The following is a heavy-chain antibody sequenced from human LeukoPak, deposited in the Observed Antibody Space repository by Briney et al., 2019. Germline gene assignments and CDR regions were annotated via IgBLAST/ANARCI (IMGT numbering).Heavy chain of an antibody. V-gene: IGHV3-64*01. Sequence: PGGSLRLSCAASGFTFSSYAMHWVRQAPGKGLEYVSAISSNGGSTYYANSVKGRFTISRDNSKNTLYLQMGSLRAEDMAVYYCARTPVGGVYYYYMDVWGKGTTVTVSS. CDR2: ISSNGGST. D-gene: IGHD3-16*01. CDR3: ARTPVGGVYYYYMDV. CDR1: GFTFSSYA. J-gene: IGHJ6*03.